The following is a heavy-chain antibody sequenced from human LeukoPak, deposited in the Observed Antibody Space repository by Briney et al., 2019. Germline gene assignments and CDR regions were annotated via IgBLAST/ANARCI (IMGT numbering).Heavy chain of an antibody. CDR2: INAGNGNT. CDR3: ARDGIYGDCDI. D-gene: IGHD4-17*01. J-gene: IGHJ3*02. CDR1: EYTFTSYA. Sequence: ASVKVSCKASEYTFTSYAMHWVRQAPGQRLEWMGWINAGNGNTKYSQKFQGRVTITRDTSASTAYMELSSLRSEDTAVYYCARDGIYGDCDIWGQGTMVTVSS. V-gene: IGHV1-3*01.